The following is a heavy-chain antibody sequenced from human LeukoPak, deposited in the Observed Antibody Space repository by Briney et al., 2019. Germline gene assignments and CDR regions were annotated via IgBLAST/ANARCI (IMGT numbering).Heavy chain of an antibody. D-gene: IGHD3-22*01. CDR1: GVTFSSYW. CDR3: ANGGTYSSGP. V-gene: IGHV3-7*01. J-gene: IGHJ5*02. CDR2: IKPDGSAQ. Sequence: GGSLRLSCAASGVTFSSYWMSWVRQAPGKGLEWVATIKPDGSAQYYVDSVKGRFTISRDNAKNSLFLQINSLRAEDTAVYYCANGGTYSSGPWGQGTLVTVSS.